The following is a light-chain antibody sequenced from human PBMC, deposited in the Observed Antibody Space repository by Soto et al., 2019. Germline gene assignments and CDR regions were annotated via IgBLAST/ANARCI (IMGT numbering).Light chain of an antibody. CDR3: QHTFRSPRR. Sequence: DIQMTQSPTTLSAFVGDRVTITCRASQSISSWLAWYQQKPGKAPKLLIYDASSLESGVPSRFSGSGSGTDFTLTIRNLQPEDFAIYYCQHTFRSPRRFGQGTKVDIK. CDR2: DAS. CDR1: QSISSW. J-gene: IGKJ1*01. V-gene: IGKV1-5*01.